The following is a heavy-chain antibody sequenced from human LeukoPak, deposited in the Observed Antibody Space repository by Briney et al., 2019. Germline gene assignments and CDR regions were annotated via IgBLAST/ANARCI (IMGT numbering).Heavy chain of an antibody. CDR3: GKDGVVVPAATKGYYYYYGMDV. J-gene: IGHJ6*02. D-gene: IGHD2-2*01. CDR1: GFTFDDYA. CDR2: ISGDGGST. Sequence: GGSLRLSCAASGFTFDDYAMHWVRQAPGKGLEWVSLISGDGGSTYYADSVKGRFTISRDNSKNSLYLQMNSLRTEDTALYYCGKDGVVVPAATKGYYYYYGMDVWGQGTTVTVSS. V-gene: IGHV3-43*02.